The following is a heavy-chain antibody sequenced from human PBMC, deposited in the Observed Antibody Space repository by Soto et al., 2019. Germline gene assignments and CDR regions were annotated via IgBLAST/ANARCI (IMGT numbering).Heavy chain of an antibody. CDR2: IYYSGST. J-gene: IGHJ6*02. CDR1: GGSISSGGYY. D-gene: IGHD2-15*01. CDR3: ARDCGGSCYPLYYGMDV. V-gene: IGHV4-31*03. Sequence: SETLSLTCTVSGGSISSGGYYWSWIRQHPGKGLEWIGYIYYSGSTYYNPSLKSRVTISVDTSKNQFSLKLSSVTAADTAVYYCARDCGGSCYPLYYGMDVWGQGTTVTVSS.